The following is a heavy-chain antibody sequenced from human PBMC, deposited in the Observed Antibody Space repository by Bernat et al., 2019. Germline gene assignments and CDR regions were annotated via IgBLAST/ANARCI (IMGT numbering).Heavy chain of an antibody. D-gene: IGHD3-10*01. J-gene: IGHJ3*02. Sequence: EVQLVESGGGLVQPGGSLRLSCAASGFTFSNFAMSWVRQAPGKGLEWVSGISGSGGTTYYADSVKGRVTISRDNSKNTLYVQMNSLRDEDTAVYYCAKGTTMVRGALMGFDIWGQGTMVTVSS. CDR3: AKGTTMVRGALMGFDI. V-gene: IGHV3-23*04. CDR2: ISGSGGTT. CDR1: GFTFSNFA.